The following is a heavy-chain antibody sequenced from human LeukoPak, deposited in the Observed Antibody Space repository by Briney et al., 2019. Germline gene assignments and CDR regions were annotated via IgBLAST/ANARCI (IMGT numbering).Heavy chain of an antibody. CDR3: ARDGVAAGVYFDC. CDR1: GFAFSGHW. Sequence: GGCLRLSCAASGFAFSGHWMSWVRQAPGKGLEWVANINQDGSEKYYVDSVKGRFTFSRDNAKNSLYLQMNNLRADDTAVYYCARDGVAAGVYFDCWGQGTLVTVSS. CDR2: INQDGSEK. V-gene: IGHV3-7*01. D-gene: IGHD6-13*01. J-gene: IGHJ4*02.